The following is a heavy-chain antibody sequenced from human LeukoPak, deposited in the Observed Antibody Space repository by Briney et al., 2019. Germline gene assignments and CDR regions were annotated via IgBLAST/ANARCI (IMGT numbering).Heavy chain of an antibody. CDR2: ISSTGNTI. CDR3: ARERQGWFDP. Sequence: PGGSLRLSCAASGFTFSSYSMNWVRQAPGKGLEWVTFISSTGNTIYYADSVKGRFTISRDNAKNSLYLQMNSPRDEDTAVYYCARERQGWFDPWGQGTLVTVSS. J-gene: IGHJ5*02. V-gene: IGHV3-48*02. CDR1: GFTFSSYS.